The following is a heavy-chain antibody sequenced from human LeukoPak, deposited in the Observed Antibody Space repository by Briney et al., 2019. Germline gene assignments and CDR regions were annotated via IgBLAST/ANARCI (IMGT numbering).Heavy chain of an antibody. CDR2: IKQDGSEK. V-gene: IGHV3-7*04. Sequence: GGSLRPACAASGFTFSSYWVSWVRQAPGKGLEWVANIKQDGSEKYYVDSVKGRFTISRDNAKNSLYLQMHSLRAEDTAVYYCARDYSSFDYCGQATLVTVSS. D-gene: IGHD5-18*01. CDR1: GFTFSSYW. J-gene: IGHJ4*02. CDR3: ARDYSSFDY.